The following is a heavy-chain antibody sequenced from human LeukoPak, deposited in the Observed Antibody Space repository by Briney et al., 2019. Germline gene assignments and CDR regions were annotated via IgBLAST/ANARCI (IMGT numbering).Heavy chain of an antibody. CDR2: ISSSSSTI. CDR1: GFTFSSYS. D-gene: IGHD6-13*01. J-gene: IGHJ5*02. CDR3: ATRRSGYSSSESWYNWFDP. Sequence: GGSLRLSCAASGFTFSSYSMNWVRQAPGKGLEWVSYISSSSSTIYYADSVKGRFTISRDNAKNSLYLQMNSLRAEDTAVYYCATRRSGYSSSESWYNWFDPWGQGTLVTVSS. V-gene: IGHV3-48*04.